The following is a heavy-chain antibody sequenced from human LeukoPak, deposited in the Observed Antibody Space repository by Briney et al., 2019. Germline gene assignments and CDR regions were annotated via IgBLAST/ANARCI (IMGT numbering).Heavy chain of an antibody. V-gene: IGHV1-69*06. Sequence: SVKVSCKASGGTFSSYAISWVRQAPGQGLEWMGGIIPIFGTANYAQKFQGRVTITADKSTSTAYMELSSLRSGDTAVYYCARDRYSSGWYGVDYYYMDVWGKGTTVTVSS. CDR3: ARDRYSSGWYGVDYYYMDV. CDR1: GGTFSSYA. J-gene: IGHJ6*03. D-gene: IGHD6-19*01. CDR2: IIPIFGTA.